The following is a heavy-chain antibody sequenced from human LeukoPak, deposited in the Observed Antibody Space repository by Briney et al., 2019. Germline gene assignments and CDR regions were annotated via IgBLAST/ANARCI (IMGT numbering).Heavy chain of an antibody. CDR2: IWYVGSNK. Sequence: GGSLRLSSAASGFTFSSYGMHWVRQAPGTGLEWVAVIWYVGSNKYYADSVKGRFTISRDNSKNTLYLQMNNLRAEDTAVYYCAKDQDYYDTSGYYYVGDFQHWGQGTLVTVSS. J-gene: IGHJ1*01. CDR1: GFTFSSYG. CDR3: AKDQDYYDTSGYYYVGDFQH. D-gene: IGHD3-22*01. V-gene: IGHV3-33*06.